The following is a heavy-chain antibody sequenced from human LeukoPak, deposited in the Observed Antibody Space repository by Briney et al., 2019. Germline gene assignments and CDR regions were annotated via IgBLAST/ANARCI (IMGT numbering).Heavy chain of an antibody. CDR2: IYYSGST. J-gene: IGHJ4*02. Sequence: PSETLSLTCTVSGGSISSYYWSWIRQPPGKGLEWIGYIYYSGSTNYNPSLKSRVTISVDTSKNQFSLKLSSVTAADTAVYYCARGTGVVPAASLDYWGQGTLVTVSS. CDR1: GGSISSYY. V-gene: IGHV4-59*12. CDR3: ARGTGVVPAASLDY. D-gene: IGHD2-2*01.